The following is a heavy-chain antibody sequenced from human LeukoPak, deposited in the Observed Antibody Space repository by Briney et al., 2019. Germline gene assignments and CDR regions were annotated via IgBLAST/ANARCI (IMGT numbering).Heavy chain of an antibody. V-gene: IGHV3-23*01. J-gene: IGHJ4*02. CDR1: GFTFSSYS. D-gene: IGHD1-1*01. CDR2: ISGSGGGG. Sequence: GGSLRLSCAASGFTFSSYSMSWVRQAPGKGLEWVSSISGSGGGGDYADSVKGRFTISRDNSKNTLSLQMNSLTDEDTAVYYCAKNPRLEGWIYFDSWGQGILVTVSS. CDR3: AKNPRLEGWIYFDS.